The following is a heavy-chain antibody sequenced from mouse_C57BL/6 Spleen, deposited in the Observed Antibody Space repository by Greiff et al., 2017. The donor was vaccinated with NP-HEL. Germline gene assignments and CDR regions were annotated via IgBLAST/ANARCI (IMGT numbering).Heavy chain of an antibody. D-gene: IGHD4-1*01. CDR1: GYTFTDYE. V-gene: IGHV1-15*01. J-gene: IGHJ2*01. CDR2: IDPETGGT. Sequence: VHLVESGAELVRPGASVTLSCKASGYTFTDYEMHWVKQTPVHGLEWIGAIDPETGGTAYNQKFKGKAILTADKSSSTAYMELRSLTSEDSAVYYCTRDETGYFDYWGQGTTLTVSS. CDR3: TRDETGYFDY.